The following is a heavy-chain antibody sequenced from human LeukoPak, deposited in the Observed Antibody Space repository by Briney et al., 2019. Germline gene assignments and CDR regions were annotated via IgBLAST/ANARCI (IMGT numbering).Heavy chain of an antibody. CDR1: GGTFSSYA. CDR2: IIPILGIA. J-gene: IGHJ4*02. CDR3: ASDTYYDFWSDSYYFDY. V-gene: IGHV1-69*04. D-gene: IGHD3-3*01. Sequence: SVNVCCKASGGTFSSYAISWVRQAPGQGLEWMGRIIPILGIANYAQKFQGRVTITADKYTSTAYMELSSLRSEDTAVYYCASDTYYDFWSDSYYFDYWGQGTLVAVSS.